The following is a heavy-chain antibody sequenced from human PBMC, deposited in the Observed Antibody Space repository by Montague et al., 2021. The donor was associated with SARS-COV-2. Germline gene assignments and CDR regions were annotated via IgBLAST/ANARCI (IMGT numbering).Heavy chain of an antibody. CDR1: GDSVSSNSAA. Sequence: CAISGDSVSSNSAAWNWIRQSPSRGLEWLGRTYYRSKWYNDYAVSVKSRITINPDTSKNQFSLQLNSVTPEDTAVYYCARGGIGFGQWLGNYYYYGMDVWGQGTTVTVSS. D-gene: IGHD6-19*01. CDR3: ARGGIGFGQWLGNYYYYGMDV. J-gene: IGHJ6*02. V-gene: IGHV6-1*01. CDR2: TYYRSKWYN.